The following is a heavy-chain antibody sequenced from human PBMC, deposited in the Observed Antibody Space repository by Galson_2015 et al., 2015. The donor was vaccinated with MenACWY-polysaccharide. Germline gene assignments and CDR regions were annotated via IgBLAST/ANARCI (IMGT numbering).Heavy chain of an antibody. CDR1: GFTFSSFW. CDR3: VRDPLDSSGYTRGSVFDL. CDR2: IKQDGSEK. J-gene: IGHJ2*01. V-gene: IGHV3-7*01. D-gene: IGHD3-22*01. Sequence: SLRLSCAASGFTFSSFWMSWVRQAPGKGLERVAIIKQDGSEKYYVDSVKGRLSISRDNAKNSLYLQMNSLRSEDTAVYYCVRDPLDSSGYTRGSVFDLWGRGTLVTVSS.